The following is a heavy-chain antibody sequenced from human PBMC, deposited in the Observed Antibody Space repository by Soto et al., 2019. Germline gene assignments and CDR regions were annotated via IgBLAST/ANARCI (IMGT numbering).Heavy chain of an antibody. D-gene: IGHD3-9*01. Sequence: QVQLQESGPGLVKPSETLSLTCTVSGGSVSSGSYYWSWIRQPPGKGLEWIGYIYYSGSTNYNPSPKSRVTISVDTSKNQFSLKLSSVTAADTAVYYCARDHVGRTGYYRGWFDPWGQGTLVTVSS. V-gene: IGHV4-61*01. CDR2: IYYSGST. J-gene: IGHJ5*02. CDR1: GGSVSSGSYY. CDR3: ARDHVGRTGYYRGWFDP.